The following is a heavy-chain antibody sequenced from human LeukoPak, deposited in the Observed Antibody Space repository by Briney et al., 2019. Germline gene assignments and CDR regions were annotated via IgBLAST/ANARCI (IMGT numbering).Heavy chain of an antibody. CDR3: AKGLWDYYGSGIMYYTMDV. V-gene: IGHV3-23*01. CDR2: ISGSGSRT. J-gene: IGHJ6*02. Sequence: PGGSLRLSCVASGLTFSNYIMAWVRQAPGKGLEWVSTISGSGSRTYYADSVKGRFTVSRDNSKNTLYLQMNSLRAEDTAVYYCAKGLWDYYGSGIMYYTMDVWGQGTTVTVSS. CDR1: GLTFSNYI. D-gene: IGHD3-10*01.